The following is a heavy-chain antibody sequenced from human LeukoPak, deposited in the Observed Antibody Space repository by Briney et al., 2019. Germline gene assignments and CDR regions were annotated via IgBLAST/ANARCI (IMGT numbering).Heavy chain of an antibody. CDR3: ARARGNMVRGNWFDP. Sequence: SETLSLTCTVSGGSIMYYYWSWLRQSPGKGLEWIGYIYYNGSTNYNPSLKSRVSISVDTSKNQFSMKVTSVTAADTAVYYCARARGNMVRGNWFDPWGQGTLVTVSS. D-gene: IGHD3-10*01. V-gene: IGHV4-59*01. CDR1: GGSIMYYY. CDR2: IYYNGST. J-gene: IGHJ5*02.